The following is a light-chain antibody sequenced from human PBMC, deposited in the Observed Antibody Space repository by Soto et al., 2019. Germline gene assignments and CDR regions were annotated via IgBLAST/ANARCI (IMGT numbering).Light chain of an antibody. Sequence: DIRMTQSPSTLSAVVGDRVTITCRASESVSSSVAWYQQKPGKAPKPLIYDASTLESGVPSRFSGSGFGTEFTLTINSLQPDDFGTYYCQQYESFSPYTFGRGTRLEIK. CDR2: DAS. CDR3: QQYESFSPYT. V-gene: IGKV1-5*01. J-gene: IGKJ2*01. CDR1: ESVSSS.